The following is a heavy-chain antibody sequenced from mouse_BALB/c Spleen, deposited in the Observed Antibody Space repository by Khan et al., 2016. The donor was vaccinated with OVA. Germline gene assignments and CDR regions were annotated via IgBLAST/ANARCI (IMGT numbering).Heavy chain of an antibody. J-gene: IGHJ3*01. CDR3: ARPSYYGNPLFTY. Sequence: EVELVESGGGLVKPGGSLKLSCAPSGFAFSSYDMSWVRPTPEKRLEWVATISGTGIYTYYPDSVKGRFTISRANARNTLSLKMSSVGSEDTSLYYCARPSYYGNPLFTYWGQGTLVTVSA. V-gene: IGHV5-9*02. D-gene: IGHD2-10*01. CDR2: ISGTGIYT. CDR1: GFAFSSYD.